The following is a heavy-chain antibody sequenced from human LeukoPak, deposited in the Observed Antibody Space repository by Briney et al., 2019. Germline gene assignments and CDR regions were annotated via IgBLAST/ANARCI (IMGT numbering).Heavy chain of an antibody. CDR2: ISSSGDYI. D-gene: IGHD5-24*01. J-gene: IGHJ3*02. V-gene: IGHV3-21*01. Sequence: GGSLRLSCAASGFTFSSYEMNWVRQSPGKGLEWVSSISSSGDYIEYADSVKGRFTISRDKPKKSLYLQMNSLRAEDTAVYYCARSRDAYKGAFDIWGQGTMVTVSS. CDR3: ARSRDAYKGAFDI. CDR1: GFTFSSYE.